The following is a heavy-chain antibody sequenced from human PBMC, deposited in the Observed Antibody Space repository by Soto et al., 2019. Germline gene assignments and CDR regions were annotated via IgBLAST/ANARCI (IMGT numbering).Heavy chain of an antibody. V-gene: IGHV1-18*01. CDR2: ISAYNGNT. CDR1: GYTFTSYG. CDR3: ARDKDRAQLGGNYYYILDV. Sequence: GASVKVSCKASGYTFTSYGISWVRQAPGQGLEWMGWISAYNGNTNYAQKLQGRVTMTTDTSTSTAYMELRSLRSDDTAVYYCARDKDRAQLGGNYYYILDVWGQGTTVTVSS. D-gene: IGHD3-10*01. J-gene: IGHJ6*02.